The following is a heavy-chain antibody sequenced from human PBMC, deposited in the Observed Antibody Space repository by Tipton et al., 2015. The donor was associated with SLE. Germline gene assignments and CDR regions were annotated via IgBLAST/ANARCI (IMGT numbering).Heavy chain of an antibody. J-gene: IGHJ5*02. CDR3: ARASGDIMVYASRWFDP. Sequence: GLVKPSQTLSLTCAISGDSVSSNSAAWNWIRQSPSRGLEWLGRTYYRSKWYNDYAVSVKSRITINPDTSKNQFSLQLSSVTAADTAVYYCARASGDIMVYASRWFDPWGQGTLVTVSS. D-gene: IGHD2-8*01. V-gene: IGHV6-1*01. CDR1: GDSVSSNSAA. CDR2: TYYRSKWYN.